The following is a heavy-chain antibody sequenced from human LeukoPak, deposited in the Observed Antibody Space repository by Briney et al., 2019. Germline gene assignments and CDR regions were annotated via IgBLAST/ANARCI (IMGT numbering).Heavy chain of an antibody. CDR1: GFTVSSNY. Sequence: PGGSLRLSCAASGFTVSSNYMSWVRQAPGKGLEWIGSIYYRGSTYYNPSLRSRVTMSVDTSKNQFSLKLSSVTALDTAVYYCARNPGDGHAFDIWGQGTMVTVSS. D-gene: IGHD3-10*01. CDR3: ARNPGDGHAFDI. V-gene: IGHV4-39*07. J-gene: IGHJ3*02. CDR2: IYYRGST.